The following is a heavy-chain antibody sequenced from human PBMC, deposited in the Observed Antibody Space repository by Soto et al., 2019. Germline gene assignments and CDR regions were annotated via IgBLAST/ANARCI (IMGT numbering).Heavy chain of an antibody. D-gene: IGHD3-22*01. CDR3: AREYYYDSSGYHEANWYFDL. Sequence: QVQLVQSGAEVKKPGASVKVSCKASGYTFTSYDINWVRQATGQGLEWMGWMNPNSGNTGYAQKFQGRVTMTRNTSXTTTYXXLSSLRSEDTAVYYCAREYYYDSSGYHEANWYFDLWGRGTLVTVSS. V-gene: IGHV1-8*01. CDR2: MNPNSGNT. CDR1: GYTFTSYD. J-gene: IGHJ2*01.